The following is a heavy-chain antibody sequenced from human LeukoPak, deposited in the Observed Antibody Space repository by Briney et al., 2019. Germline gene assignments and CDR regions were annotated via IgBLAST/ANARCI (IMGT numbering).Heavy chain of an antibody. D-gene: IGHD3-16*02. J-gene: IGHJ4*02. V-gene: IGHV1-18*01. CDR3: ARDEGSYDYVWGSYRYREPFDY. CDR2: ISAYNGNT. CDR1: GYTFTSYG. Sequence: ASVKVSCKASGYTFTSYGISWVRQAPGQGLEWMGWISAYNGNTNYAQKLQGRVTMTTDTSTSTAYMELRSLRSDDTAVYYCARDEGSYDYVWGSYRYREPFDYWGQGTLVTV.